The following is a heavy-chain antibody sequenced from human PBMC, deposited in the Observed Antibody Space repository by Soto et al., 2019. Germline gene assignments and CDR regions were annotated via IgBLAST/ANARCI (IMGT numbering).Heavy chain of an antibody. D-gene: IGHD1-1*01. CDR1: GFTFSSYG. V-gene: IGHV3-30*03. J-gene: IGHJ6*02. CDR2: ISYDGSNK. CDR3: ASPPGTFGQLQYYYYGMDV. Sequence: PGGSLRLSCAASGFTFSSYGMHWVRQAPGKGLEWVAVISYDGSNKYYADSVKGRFTISRDNSKNTLYLQMNSLRAEDTAVYYCASPPGTFGQLQYYYYGMDVWGQGTTVTVSS.